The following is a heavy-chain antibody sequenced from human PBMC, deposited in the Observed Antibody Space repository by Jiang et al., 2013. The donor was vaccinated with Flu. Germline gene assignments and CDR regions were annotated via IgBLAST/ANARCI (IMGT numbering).Heavy chain of an antibody. D-gene: IGHD6-19*01. J-gene: IGHJ4*02. V-gene: IGHV5-10-1*01. CDR1: GYSFTNVL. Sequence: KKPGESLRISCKGSGYSFTNVLDQLGAPDARERPGMDGRLDPSGSYANYGPSFQGHVTIGADKSISTAFLQWDSLQASDTAMYYCARHFGPTPDASGFDSWGQGTLVTVSS. CDR3: ARHFGPTPDASGFDS. CDR2: LDPSGSYA.